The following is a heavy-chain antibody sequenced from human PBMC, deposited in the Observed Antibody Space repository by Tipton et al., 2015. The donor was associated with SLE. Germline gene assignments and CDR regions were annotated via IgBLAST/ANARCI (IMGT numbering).Heavy chain of an antibody. J-gene: IGHJ2*01. V-gene: IGHV3-64*04. Sequence: SLRLSCSASGFTFSSYAMHWVRQAPGKGLEYVSAISSNGGSTYYADSVKGRFTISRDNSKNSLYLQMNSLRAEDTAVYYCARDEYYYDSSGSIWDFDLWGRGTLVTVSS. CDR2: ISSNGGST. CDR1: GFTFSSYA. CDR3: ARDEYYYDSSGSIWDFDL. D-gene: IGHD3-22*01.